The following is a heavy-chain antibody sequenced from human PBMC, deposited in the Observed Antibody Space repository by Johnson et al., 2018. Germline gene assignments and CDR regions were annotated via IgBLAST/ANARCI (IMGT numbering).Heavy chain of an antibody. D-gene: IGHD1-26*01. CDR1: GFTFSSKA. J-gene: IGHJ6*03. CDR3: ERDTSSDYYYYYYMDV. Sequence: VQLVESGGGVVQPGMSXRLSCAASGFTFSSKAMHWVRQAPGKGLEWVAVISYDGSNKYYAESMKGRFIISRDNSKNTLNLQMNSLRAEDTAVYYCERDTSSDYYYYYYMDVWGKGTTVTVSS. V-gene: IGHV3-30-3*01. CDR2: ISYDGSNK.